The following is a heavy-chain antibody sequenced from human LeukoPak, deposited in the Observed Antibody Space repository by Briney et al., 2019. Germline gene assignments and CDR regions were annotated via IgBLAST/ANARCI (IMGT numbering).Heavy chain of an antibody. Sequence: GGSLRLSCAASGFTVSGNYMSWVRQAPGKGLEWVSFIYSGDNTYYADSVKGRFTISRDNSKNTLYLQMNSLRADDTAVYYCARVVAYYFDYWGQGTLVTVSS. D-gene: IGHD2-21*01. J-gene: IGHJ4*02. CDR1: GFTVSGNY. CDR2: IYSGDNT. V-gene: IGHV3-53*01. CDR3: ARVVAYYFDY.